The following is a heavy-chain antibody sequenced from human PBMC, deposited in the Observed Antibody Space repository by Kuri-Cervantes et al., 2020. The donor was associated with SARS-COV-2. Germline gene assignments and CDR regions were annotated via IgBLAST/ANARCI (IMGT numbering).Heavy chain of an antibody. CDR2: IYYSGST. V-gene: IGHV4-59*01. CDR1: GFTFSSYA. J-gene: IGHJ4*02. D-gene: IGHD1-26*01. CDR3: ARGRGATDY. Sequence: ESLKISCAASGFTFSSYAMHWIRQPPGKGLEWIGYIYYSGSTNYNPSLKSRVTISVATSKNQFSLKLSSVTAADTAVYYCARGRGATDYWGQGTLVTVSS.